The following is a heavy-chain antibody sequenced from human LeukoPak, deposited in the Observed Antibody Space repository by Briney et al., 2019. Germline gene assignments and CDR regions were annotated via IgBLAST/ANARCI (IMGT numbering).Heavy chain of an antibody. CDR3: AREAPYSSGWNLDY. D-gene: IGHD6-19*01. V-gene: IGHV4-59*01. J-gene: IGHJ4*02. CDR2: IYYSGST. CDR1: GGSFSGYY. Sequence: KPSETLSLTCAVYGGSFSGYYWSWIRQPPGKGLEWIGYIYYSGSTNYNPSLKSRVTISVDTSKNQFSLKLSSVTAADTAVYYCAREAPYSSGWNLDYWGQGTLVTVSS.